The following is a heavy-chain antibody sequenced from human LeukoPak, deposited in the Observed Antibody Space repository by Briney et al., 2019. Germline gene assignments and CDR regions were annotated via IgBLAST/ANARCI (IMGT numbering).Heavy chain of an antibody. Sequence: GGSLRLSCAASGFTFSSYSMNWVRQAPGKGLEWVSSISSSSSYIYYADSVKGRFTISRDNAKNSLYLQMNSLRAEDTAVYYCARDPPIQLERTARVGYWGQGTLVTVSS. CDR3: ARDPPIQLERTARVGY. CDR1: GFTFSSYS. J-gene: IGHJ4*02. D-gene: IGHD1-1*01. V-gene: IGHV3-21*01. CDR2: ISSSSSYI.